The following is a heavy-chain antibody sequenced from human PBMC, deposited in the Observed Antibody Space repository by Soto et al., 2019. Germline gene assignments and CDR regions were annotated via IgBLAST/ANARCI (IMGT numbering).Heavy chain of an antibody. Sequence: SETLSLTCTVSGGSISSYYWSWIRQPPGKGLEWIGYIYYSGSTNYNPSLKSRVTLSVDTSKNQFSLKLSSVTAADTAVYYCASFRAPRTMGLDYWGQGTLVTVSS. D-gene: IGHD1-1*01. J-gene: IGHJ4*02. CDR1: GGSISSYY. CDR2: IYYSGST. V-gene: IGHV4-59*01. CDR3: ASFRAPRTMGLDY.